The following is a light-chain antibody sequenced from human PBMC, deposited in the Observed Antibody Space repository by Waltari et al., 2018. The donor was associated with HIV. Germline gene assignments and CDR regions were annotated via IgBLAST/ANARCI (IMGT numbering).Light chain of an antibody. J-gene: IGKJ2*01. CDR3: LQYHNYPYT. CDR1: QDISIW. V-gene: IGKV1D-16*01. CDR2: AAS. Sequence: DIQMTQSPSSLSASVGDRVTITWRASQDISIWLAWYQQKPEKAPKSLIYAASSLQTGVPSRFTGSGAGTDFTLTITSLQPEEFASYFCLQYHNYPYTFGQGTKLEI.